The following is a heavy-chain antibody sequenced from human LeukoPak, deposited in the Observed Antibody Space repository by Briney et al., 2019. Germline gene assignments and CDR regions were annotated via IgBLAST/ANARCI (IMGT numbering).Heavy chain of an antibody. CDR1: GYTFTGYY. V-gene: IGHV1-2*02. CDR2: INPNSGGT. Sequence: ASVKVSCKASGYTFTGYYMHWVRQAPGQVLEWMGWINPNSGGTNYAQKFQGRVTMTRDTSISTAYMELSRLRSDDTAVYYCARVLGDIVATIVYWGQGTLVTVSS. J-gene: IGHJ4*02. D-gene: IGHD5-12*01. CDR3: ARVLGDIVATIVY.